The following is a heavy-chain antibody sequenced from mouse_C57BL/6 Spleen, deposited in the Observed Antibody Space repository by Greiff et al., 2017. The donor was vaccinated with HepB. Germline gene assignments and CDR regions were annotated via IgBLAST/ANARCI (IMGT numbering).Heavy chain of an antibody. CDR2: IYPGSGNT. Sequence: QVQLQQSGAELVRPGASVKLSCKASGYTFTDYYINWVKQRPGQGLEWIARIYPGSGNTYYNEKFKGKATLTAEKSSSTAYMQLSSLTSEDSAVYFCARWYGTYFDYWGQGTTLTVSS. D-gene: IGHD2-10*02. J-gene: IGHJ2*01. CDR3: ARWYGTYFDY. V-gene: IGHV1-76*01. CDR1: GYTFTDYY.